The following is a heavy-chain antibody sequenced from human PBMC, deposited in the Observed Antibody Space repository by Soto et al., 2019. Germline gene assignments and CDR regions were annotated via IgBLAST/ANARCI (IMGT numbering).Heavy chain of an antibody. CDR1: GFTFSSYA. CDR3: AKTVWGSYRYTYFDY. Sequence: EVQLLESGGGLVQPGGSLRLSCAASGFTFSSYAMSWVRQAPGKGLEWVSAISGSGGSTYYADSVKGRFTISRDNSKNKLYLQMNSLRAEDTAVYYCAKTVWGSYRYTYFDYWGQGTLVTVSS. D-gene: IGHD3-16*02. CDR2: ISGSGGST. V-gene: IGHV3-23*01. J-gene: IGHJ4*02.